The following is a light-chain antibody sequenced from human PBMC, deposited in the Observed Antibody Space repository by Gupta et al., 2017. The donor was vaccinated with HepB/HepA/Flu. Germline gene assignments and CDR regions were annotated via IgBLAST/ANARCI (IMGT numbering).Light chain of an antibody. Sequence: GSNTENWYQQLPGTAPKLLIYSNNQRPSGVPDRLSGSKSGTSASLAISGLQSEDEGDYYCAGWDDSLNAWVFGGGTRLTVL. J-gene: IGLJ3*02. CDR2: SNN. V-gene: IGLV1-44*01. CDR1: GSNT. CDR3: AGWDDSLNAWV.